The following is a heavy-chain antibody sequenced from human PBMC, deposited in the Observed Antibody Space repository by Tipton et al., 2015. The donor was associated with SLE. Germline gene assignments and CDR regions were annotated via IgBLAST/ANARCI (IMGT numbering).Heavy chain of an antibody. V-gene: IGHV1-58*01. CDR2: IAVGSDNT. CDR1: GFAFSNYA. Sequence: QLVQSGPEVKKPGTSVKVSCTASGFAFSNYAVQWVRQARGERLEWMGWIAVGSDNTNYAQKFQERVSVTRDMSTCTAYVELSSLRSDDPAVYYCAATLIAETGTVYYGMDVWGQGTTVTVSS. D-gene: IGHD6-19*01. CDR3: AATLIAETGTVYYGMDV. J-gene: IGHJ6*02.